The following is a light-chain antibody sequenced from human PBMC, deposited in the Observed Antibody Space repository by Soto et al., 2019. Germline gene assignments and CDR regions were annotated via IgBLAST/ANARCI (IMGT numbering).Light chain of an antibody. Sequence: EIVMTHFPDSLCVSPGESTTLSCRASQSVGTTLAWYQQKPGQAPRLLIYGASTRASGCPPRFRGSGSATDFTLNINSLRSEDIAVYFCQQYKEYVTFGGGTKVEV. CDR3: QQYKEYVT. J-gene: IGKJ4*01. V-gene: IGKV3D-15*01. CDR1: QSVGTT. CDR2: GAS.